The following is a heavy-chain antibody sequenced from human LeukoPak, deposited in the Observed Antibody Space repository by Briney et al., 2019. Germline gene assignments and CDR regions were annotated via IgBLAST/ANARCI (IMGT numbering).Heavy chain of an antibody. CDR3: ATLRGDYPDAFDI. CDR2: VDPEDGET. J-gene: IGHJ3*02. D-gene: IGHD4-17*01. Sequence: ASVKISCKVSGYTFTDYYMLWVQQAPGKGLEWMGLVDPEDGETIYAEKFQGRVTITADTSTDTAYMELSSLRSEDTAVYYCATLRGDYPDAFDIWGQGTMVTVSS. V-gene: IGHV1-69-2*01. CDR1: GYTFTDYY.